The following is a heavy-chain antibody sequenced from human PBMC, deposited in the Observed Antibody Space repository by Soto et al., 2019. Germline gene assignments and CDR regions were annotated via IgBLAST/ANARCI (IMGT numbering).Heavy chain of an antibody. CDR3: ASLWYSDYYYYGMDV. Sequence: GGSLRLSCAASGFTFSSYWMSWVRQAPGKGLEWVANIKQDGSEKYYVDSVKGRFTISRDNAKNSLYLQMNSLRAEDTAVYYCASLWYSDYYYYGMDVWGQGTTVTVSS. CDR2: IKQDGSEK. J-gene: IGHJ6*02. V-gene: IGHV3-7*03. D-gene: IGHD1-1*01. CDR1: GFTFSSYW.